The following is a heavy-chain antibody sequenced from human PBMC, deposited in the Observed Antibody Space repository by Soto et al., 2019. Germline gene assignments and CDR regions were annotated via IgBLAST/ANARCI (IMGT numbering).Heavy chain of an antibody. CDR2: ISGSGGST. CDR1: GFTFSSYA. J-gene: IGHJ6*02. Sequence: GGSLRLSCAASGFTFSSYAMSWVRQAPGKGLEWVSAISGSGGSTYYADSVKGRFTISRDNSKNTLYLQMNSLRAEYTAVYYCAKDLSSYGPYGMDVWGQGTTVTVSS. CDR3: AKDLSSYGPYGMDV. D-gene: IGHD5-18*01. V-gene: IGHV3-23*01.